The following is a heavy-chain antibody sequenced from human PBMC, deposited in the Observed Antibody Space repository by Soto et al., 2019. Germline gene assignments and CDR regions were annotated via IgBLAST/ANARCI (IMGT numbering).Heavy chain of an antibody. CDR1: GYTFTGYY. CDR3: ARPPGTSSILDY. D-gene: IGHD2-2*01. V-gene: IGHV1-2*02. Sequence: GASVKVSFKASGYTFTGYYMHWVRQAPGQGLGWMGWINPNSGGTNYAQKFQGRVTMTRDTSISTAYMELSRLRSDDTAVYYCARPPGTSSILDYWGQGTLVTVSS. J-gene: IGHJ4*02. CDR2: INPNSGGT.